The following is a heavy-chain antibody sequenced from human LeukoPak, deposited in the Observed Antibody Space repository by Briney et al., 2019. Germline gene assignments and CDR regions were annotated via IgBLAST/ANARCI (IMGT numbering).Heavy chain of an antibody. J-gene: IGHJ3*02. V-gene: IGHV4-30-2*01. CDR1: DGSISSGGYS. Sequence: SQTLSLTCAVSDGSISSGGYSWSWIRQPPGKGLEWIGYIYHSGSTYYNPSLKSRVTISVDRSKNQFSLKLSSVTAADTAVYYCARGYYDFWSGYFDAFDIWGQGTMVTVSS. CDR3: ARGYYDFWSGYFDAFDI. D-gene: IGHD3-3*01. CDR2: IYHSGST.